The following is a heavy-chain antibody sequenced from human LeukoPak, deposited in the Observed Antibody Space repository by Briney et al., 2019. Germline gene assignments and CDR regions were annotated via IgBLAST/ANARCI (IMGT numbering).Heavy chain of an antibody. CDR3: AKLNERRSGYDSGFDY. J-gene: IGHJ4*02. Sequence: GGSLRLSCAASGFTFSSYAMSWVRQAPGKGLEWVSAISGSGGSTYYADSVKGRFTISRDNAKNSLYLQMNSLRAEDTALYYCAKLNERRSGYDSGFDYWGQGTLVTVSS. CDR1: GFTFSSYA. D-gene: IGHD5-12*01. CDR2: ISGSGGST. V-gene: IGHV3-23*01.